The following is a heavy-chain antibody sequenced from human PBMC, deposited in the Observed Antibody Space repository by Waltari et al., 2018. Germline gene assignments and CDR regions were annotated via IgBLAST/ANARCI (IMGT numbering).Heavy chain of an antibody. D-gene: IGHD3-16*01. J-gene: IGHJ6*03. CDR2: ISTSDSSI. CDR1: GFSFRGYE. CDR3: ARVGGNYYYYMDV. V-gene: IGHV3-48*03. Sequence: ELQLVGSGCGLLQPGGSRRLACVPSGFSFRGYEVNWFRQAPGKGLEWISHISTSDSSIFYADSVKGRFTISRDNAKNSLYLQMNSLRGEDTAVYYCARVGGNYYYYMDVWGKGTTVTVSS.